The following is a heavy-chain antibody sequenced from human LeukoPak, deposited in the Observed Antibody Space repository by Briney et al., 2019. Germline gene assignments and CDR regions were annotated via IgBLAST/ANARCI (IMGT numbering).Heavy chain of an antibody. CDR3: AKDITNLYSSGWSEPYYFDY. CDR1: GFTFSSYA. Sequence: GGSLRLSCAASGFTFSSYAMSWVRQAPGKGLEWVSAISGSGGSTYYADSVKGRFTISRDNSKNTLYLQMNSLRAEDTAVYYCAKDITNLYSSGWSEPYYFDYWGQGTLVTVSS. CDR2: ISGSGGST. D-gene: IGHD6-19*01. V-gene: IGHV3-23*01. J-gene: IGHJ4*02.